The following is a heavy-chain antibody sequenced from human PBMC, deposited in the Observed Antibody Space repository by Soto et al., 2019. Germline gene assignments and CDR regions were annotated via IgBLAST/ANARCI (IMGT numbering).Heavy chain of an antibody. V-gene: IGHV1-18*01. Sequence: QVQLVQSGAEVKKPGASVKFSCKASGYTFTSYGISWVRQAPGQGLEWMGWISAYNGNTNYAQKLQGRVTMTTDTSTSTAYMELRSLRSDDTAVYYCARDQAHLAATTHPPIDYWGQGTLVTVSS. D-gene: IGHD5-12*01. J-gene: IGHJ4*02. CDR2: ISAYNGNT. CDR1: GYTFTSYG. CDR3: ARDQAHLAATTHPPIDY.